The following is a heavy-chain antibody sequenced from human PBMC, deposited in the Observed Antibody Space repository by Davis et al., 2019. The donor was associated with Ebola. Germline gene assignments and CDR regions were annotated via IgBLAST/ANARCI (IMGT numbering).Heavy chain of an antibody. CDR1: GGTFSSYA. CDR2: IIPIFGAA. Sequence: SVKVSCKASGGTFSSYAISWVRQAPGQGLEWMGGIIPIFGAANYAQKFQGRVTITADKSTSTAYMELSSLRSEDTAVYYCARDMGMVQEANWFDPWGQGTLVTVSS. V-gene: IGHV1-69*06. CDR3: ARDMGMVQEANWFDP. D-gene: IGHD3-10*01. J-gene: IGHJ5*02.